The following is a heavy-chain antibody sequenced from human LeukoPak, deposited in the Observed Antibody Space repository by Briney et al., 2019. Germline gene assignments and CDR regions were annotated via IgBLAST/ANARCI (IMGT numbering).Heavy chain of an antibody. CDR2: ISSSSSTI. Sequence: GGSLRLSCAASGFTFSSYSMNWVRQAPGKGLEWVSYISSSSSTIHYADSVRGRFTISRDNAKNSLFLQMNSLRAEDTAVYYCARGGNYYGSGSYDLDSWGQGNLVTVSS. CDR1: GFTFSSYS. V-gene: IGHV3-48*01. CDR3: ARGGNYYGSGSYDLDS. J-gene: IGHJ4*02. D-gene: IGHD3-10*01.